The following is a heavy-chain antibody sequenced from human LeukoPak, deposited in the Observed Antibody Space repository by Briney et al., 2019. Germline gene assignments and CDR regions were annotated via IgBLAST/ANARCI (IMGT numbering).Heavy chain of an antibody. J-gene: IGHJ4*02. D-gene: IGHD6-19*01. V-gene: IGHV3-30*18. Sequence: GGSLRLSCAASGFTFSSYGMHWVRQAPGKGLEWVAVISYDGSNKYYADSVKGRFTISRDNSKNTLYLQMNSLRAEDTAVYYCAKVVAVAGMTTFDYWGQGTLVTVSS. CDR2: ISYDGSNK. CDR1: GFTFSSYG. CDR3: AKVVAVAGMTTFDY.